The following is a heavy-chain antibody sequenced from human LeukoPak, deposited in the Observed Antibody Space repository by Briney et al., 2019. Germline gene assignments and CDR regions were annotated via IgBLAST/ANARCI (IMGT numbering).Heavy chain of an antibody. CDR3: ARDDGSYSRSPGFDS. J-gene: IGHJ4*02. D-gene: IGHD1-26*01. V-gene: IGHV3-21*01. Sequence: GGSLRLSCAASGFTFSSYSMNWVRQAPGKGLEWVSSISSSSSYIYYADSVKGRFTVSRDNAKNSLYLQMNSLRAEDTAVYYCARDDGSYSRSPGFDSWGQGTLVTVPS. CDR1: GFTFSSYS. CDR2: ISSSSSYI.